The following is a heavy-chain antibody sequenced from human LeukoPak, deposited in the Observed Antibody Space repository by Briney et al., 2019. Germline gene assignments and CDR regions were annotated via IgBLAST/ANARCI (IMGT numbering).Heavy chain of an antibody. J-gene: IGHJ4*02. CDR2: IKQDGSEK. CDR3: ERAAVRFLEWLLHY. Sequence: GGSLRLSCAASGFTFSSYWMSWVRQAPGKGLEWVANIKQDGSEKYYVDSVKGRFTISRDNAKNSLYLQMNSLRAEDTAVYYCERAAVRFLEWLLHYWGQGTLVTVSS. CDR1: GFTFSSYW. D-gene: IGHD3-3*01. V-gene: IGHV3-7*01.